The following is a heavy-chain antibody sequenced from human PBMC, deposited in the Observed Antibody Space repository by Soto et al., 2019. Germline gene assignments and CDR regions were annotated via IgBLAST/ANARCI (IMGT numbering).Heavy chain of an antibody. Sequence: SVQVSCKASGYPFITYGISWVRQAPGQGLEWMGWISSFKGSTNYAQKFQDRVTMTIDTSTTTAYMDLRSLRSDDTAVYYCATDARDLWSGYFDVWGQGTLVTVSS. CDR3: ATDARDLWSGYFDV. CDR2: ISSFKGST. J-gene: IGHJ4*02. D-gene: IGHD3-3*01. CDR1: GYPFITYG. V-gene: IGHV1-18*01.